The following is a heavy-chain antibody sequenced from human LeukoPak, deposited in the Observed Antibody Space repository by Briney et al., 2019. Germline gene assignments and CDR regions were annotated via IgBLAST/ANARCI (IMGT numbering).Heavy chain of an antibody. J-gene: IGHJ6*03. Sequence: ASVKVSCKASGYTFTDFYMLWVRQAPGQGLEWMGWINPNSGGTDYAQKFQGRVTMTRGTSTSTAYMELSRLRSDDTAVYHCARGHGSYYYYMDVWGKGTTVTVSS. D-gene: IGHD3-10*01. CDR1: GYTFTDFY. CDR2: INPNSGGT. V-gene: IGHV1-2*02. CDR3: ARGHGSYYYYMDV.